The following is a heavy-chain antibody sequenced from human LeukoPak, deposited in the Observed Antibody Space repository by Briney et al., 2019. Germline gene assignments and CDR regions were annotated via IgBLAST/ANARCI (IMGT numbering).Heavy chain of an antibody. J-gene: IGHJ4*02. D-gene: IGHD5-12*01. CDR2: IYYSGST. CDR3: ARGGYGTQSFDY. CDR1: GGSISSYY. Sequence: SETLSLTCTVSGGSISSYYWSWIRQPLGKGLEWIGYIYYSGSTNYNPSLKSRVTISVDTSKNQFSLKLSSVTAADTAVYYCARGGYGTQSFDYWGQGTLVTVSS. V-gene: IGHV4-59*01.